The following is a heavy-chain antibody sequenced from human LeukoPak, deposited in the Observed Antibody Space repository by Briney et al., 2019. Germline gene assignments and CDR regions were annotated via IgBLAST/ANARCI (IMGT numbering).Heavy chain of an antibody. Sequence: GSLRLSCAASGFTFSSYAMHWVRQAPGKGLGWVAVISYDGSNKHYADSVKGRFTISRDNSRNTLYLQMNSLRAEDTAVYYCARDRQGGDWGDFDFWGQGTLVTVSS. CDR3: ARDRQGGDWGDFDF. D-gene: IGHD3-16*01. V-gene: IGHV3-30-3*01. CDR2: ISYDGSNK. CDR1: GFTFSSYA. J-gene: IGHJ4*02.